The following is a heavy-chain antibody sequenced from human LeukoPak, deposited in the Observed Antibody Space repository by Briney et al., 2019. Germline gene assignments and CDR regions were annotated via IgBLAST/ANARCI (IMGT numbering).Heavy chain of an antibody. CDR1: GGSLSLHY. V-gene: IGHV4-4*07. CDR2: IFTSGIT. Sequence: SETLSLTCTVSGGSLSLHYWNWIRQPAGKGLEWIGRIFTSGITNHNPSLKSRVTMSVDTSESQFSLNLTSVTAADTAVYYCARESSGTYYNPLGYMDVWGKGTTVTVSS. D-gene: IGHD3-10*01. CDR3: ARESSGTYYNPLGYMDV. J-gene: IGHJ6*03.